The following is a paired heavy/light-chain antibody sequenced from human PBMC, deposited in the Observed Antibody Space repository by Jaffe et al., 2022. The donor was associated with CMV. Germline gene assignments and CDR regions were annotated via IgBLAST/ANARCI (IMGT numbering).Light chain of an antibody. V-gene: IGKV1-5*03. CDR3: QQYNSYSYT. CDR2: KAS. Sequence: DIQMTQSPSTLSASVGDRVTITCRASQSISSWLAWYQEKPGKAPKLLIYKASSLESGVPSRFSGSGSGTEFTLTISSLQPDDFATYYCQQYNSYSYTFGQGTKLEIK. CDR1: QSISSW. J-gene: IGKJ2*01.
Heavy chain of an antibody. CDR3: AKDEGLRGLGC. Sequence: LLVESGGGLVQSGGSLRLSCAASGFTFSSYAMSWVRQAPGKGPEWVSAIRGGDSSTYYADSVKGRFTISRDNSRDTLYLQMNSLRTEDTAVYYCAKDEGLRGLGCWGQGTLVTVSS. V-gene: IGHV3-23*04. CDR2: IRGGDSST. J-gene: IGHJ4*02. CDR1: GFTFSSYA.